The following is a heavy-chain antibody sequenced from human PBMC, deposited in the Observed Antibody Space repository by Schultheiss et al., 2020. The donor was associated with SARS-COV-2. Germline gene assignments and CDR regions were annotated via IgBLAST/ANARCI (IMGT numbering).Heavy chain of an antibody. V-gene: IGHV4-4*07. J-gene: IGHJ5*02. CDR2: IYTSGST. CDR1: GGSFSGYY. Sequence: SETLSLTCTVYGGSFSGYYWSWIRQPPGKGLEWIGRIYTSGSTNYNPSLKSRVTMSVDTSKNQFSLKLSSVTAADTAVYYCARDDFYSSSGATFDPWGQGTLVTVSS. D-gene: IGHD6-6*01. CDR3: ARDDFYSSSGATFDP.